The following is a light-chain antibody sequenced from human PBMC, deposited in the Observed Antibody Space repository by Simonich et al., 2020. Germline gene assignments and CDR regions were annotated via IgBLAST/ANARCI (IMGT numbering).Light chain of an antibody. Sequence: EIVLKQSPGTLSLSPGERATLYCRASQSVSSSYLSWYQQKPCQAPRLLIYGASSRATGIPDRFSGSGSGTDFTLTISRLDPEDFAVYYCQQYGSSPPNTFGQGTKLEIK. CDR3: QQYGSSPPNT. CDR1: QSVSSSY. J-gene: IGKJ2*01. V-gene: IGKV3-20*01. CDR2: GAS.